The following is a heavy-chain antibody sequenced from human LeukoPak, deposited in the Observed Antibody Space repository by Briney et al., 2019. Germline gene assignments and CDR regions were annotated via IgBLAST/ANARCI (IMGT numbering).Heavy chain of an antibody. CDR1: GFTFSDYC. Sequence: GGSLRLSCAASGFTFSDYCMSWIRQAPGKGLEWVSYISSSGSTIYYADSVKGRFTISRDNAKNSLYLQMNSLRAEDTAVYYCARSGLQLWFDPDWFDPWGQGTLVTVSS. CDR3: ARSGLQLWFDPDWFDP. J-gene: IGHJ5*02. CDR2: ISSSGSTI. V-gene: IGHV3-11*04. D-gene: IGHD5-18*01.